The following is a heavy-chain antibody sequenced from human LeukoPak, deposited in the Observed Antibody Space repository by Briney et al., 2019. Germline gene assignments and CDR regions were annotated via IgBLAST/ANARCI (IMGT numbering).Heavy chain of an antibody. V-gene: IGHV1-18*01. Sequence: GASVKVSRKASGYTFISFGFSWVRQAPGQGPEWMGWISGYTGNTNYAQRFQGRVTMTTDTSTSSAYMELRTLRSDDTAVYYCVRDLNSAARSFFDYWGPGTLVTVSS. D-gene: IGHD6-6*01. CDR1: GYTFISFG. CDR2: ISGYTGNT. CDR3: VRDLNSAARSFFDY. J-gene: IGHJ4*02.